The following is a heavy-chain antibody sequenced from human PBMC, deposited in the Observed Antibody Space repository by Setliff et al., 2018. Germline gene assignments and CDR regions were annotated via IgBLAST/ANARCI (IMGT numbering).Heavy chain of an antibody. Sequence: SETLSLTCTVSGGSISSSSYYWGWIRQPPGKGLEWIGSIYYSGSTYYNPSLKSRVTISVDTSKNQFSLKLSSVTAADTAVYYCARAKGYCSSTSCRIYYFDYWGQGTLVTVS. CDR3: ARAKGYCSSTSCRIYYFDY. V-gene: IGHV4-39*07. J-gene: IGHJ4*02. D-gene: IGHD2-2*01. CDR2: IYYSGST. CDR1: GGSISSSSYY.